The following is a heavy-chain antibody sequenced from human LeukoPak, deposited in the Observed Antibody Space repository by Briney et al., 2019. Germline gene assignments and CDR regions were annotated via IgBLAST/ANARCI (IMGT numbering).Heavy chain of an antibody. CDR3: AKRPNYDSSGHFDF. V-gene: IGHV3-23*01. J-gene: IGHJ4*02. Sequence: PGGSLRLSCAASGFTFSSYAMSWVRQAPGKGLEWVSSISGSDGITYYADSVKGRFTTSRDNSKNTLYLHMNTLRAEDTAVYYCAKRPNYDSSGHFDFRGQGTLVTVSS. CDR1: GFTFSSYA. CDR2: ISGSDGIT. D-gene: IGHD3-22*01.